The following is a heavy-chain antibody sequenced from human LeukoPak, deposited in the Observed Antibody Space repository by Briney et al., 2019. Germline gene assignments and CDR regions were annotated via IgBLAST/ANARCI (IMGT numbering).Heavy chain of an antibody. CDR1: GGSISSYY. CDR3: AKGSGYYFY. V-gene: IGHV4-59*01. CDR2: LYYNGNT. Sequence: SETLSLTCTVSGGSISSYYWSWVRQPPGKGLEWIGYLYYNGNTNYNPSLKSRVTISVDTFKSQFSLKLTSVTAADTALYYCAKGSGYYFYWGQGTLVTVSS. J-gene: IGHJ4*02. D-gene: IGHD3-22*01.